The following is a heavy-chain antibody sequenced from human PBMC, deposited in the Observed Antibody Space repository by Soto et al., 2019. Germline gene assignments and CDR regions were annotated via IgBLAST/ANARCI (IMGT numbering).Heavy chain of an antibody. CDR2: IYYSGST. V-gene: IGHV4-59*01. D-gene: IGHD3-10*01. J-gene: IGHJ4*02. CDR3: ARGRFTNDGFDY. CDR1: GGSISSYY. Sequence: QVQLQASSPGLVTPSETLSLTCTVSGGSISSYYWSWIRQPPGKGLEWIGYIYYSGSTNYNPSLKSRVTISVDTSKKQFSLTLSSVTAADTAVYYCARGRFTNDGFDYWGKGTLVTVSS.